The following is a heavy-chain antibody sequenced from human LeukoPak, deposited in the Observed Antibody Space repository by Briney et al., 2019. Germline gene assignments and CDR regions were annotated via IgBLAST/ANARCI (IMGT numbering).Heavy chain of an antibody. D-gene: IGHD2-21*02. CDR3: AREASEIVMVTAQFDC. J-gene: IGHJ4*02. CDR1: GYTFTGYS. CDR2: INPSSGGT. V-gene: IGHV1-2*06. Sequence: GASVKVSCKASGYTFTGYSMHWVRQAPGQGLEWMGRINPSSGGTNYAQKFQGRVTMTRDTSISTAYMELRLGSDDTAVYYCAREASEIVMVTAQFDCWGQGTLATVSS.